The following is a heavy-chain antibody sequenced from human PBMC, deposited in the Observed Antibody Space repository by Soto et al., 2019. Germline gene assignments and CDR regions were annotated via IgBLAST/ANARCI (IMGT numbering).Heavy chain of an antibody. D-gene: IGHD2-21*02. Sequence: QVQLQESDPGLVKPSETLSLTCTVSGGSVSSGSYYWSWIRQPPGKGLEWIGYIYYSGSTNYNPSLKSRVTISVDTSKNQFSLKLSSVTAADTAVYYCVSRSYRVTAIPEDYWGQGTLVTVSS. V-gene: IGHV4-61*01. J-gene: IGHJ4*02. CDR2: IYYSGST. CDR1: GGSVSSGSYY. CDR3: VSRSYRVTAIPEDY.